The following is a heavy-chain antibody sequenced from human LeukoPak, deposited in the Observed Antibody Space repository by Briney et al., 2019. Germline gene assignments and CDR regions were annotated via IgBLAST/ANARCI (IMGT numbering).Heavy chain of an antibody. CDR2: FDPEDGET. CDR1: GYTLTELS. J-gene: IGHJ6*02. Sequence: ASVKVSCKVSGYTLTELSMHWVGQAPGKGREWMGGFDPEDGETIYAQKFQGRVTMTEDTSTDTAYMELSSLRSEDTAVYYCATLGRFPLNVNYYYYYCMDVWGQGTTVTVSS. CDR3: ATLGRFPLNVNYYYYYCMDV. V-gene: IGHV1-24*01.